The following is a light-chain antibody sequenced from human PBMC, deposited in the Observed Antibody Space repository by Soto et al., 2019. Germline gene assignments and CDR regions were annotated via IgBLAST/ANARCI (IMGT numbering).Light chain of an antibody. CDR1: SSDVGSHNY. J-gene: IGLJ2*01. CDR2: DVS. V-gene: IGLV2-14*03. CDR3: SSFTGTSTV. Sequence: QPVLTQPASVSGSPGQSITISCTETSSDVGSHNYVSWYQQHPGKAPKLVIYDVSDRPSGISNRFSGSKSGNTASLTISGLQPDDEADYYCSSFTGTSTVFGGGTKVTVL.